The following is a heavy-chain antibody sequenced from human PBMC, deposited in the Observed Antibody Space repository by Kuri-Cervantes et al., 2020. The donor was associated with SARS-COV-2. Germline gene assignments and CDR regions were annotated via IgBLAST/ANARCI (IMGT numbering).Heavy chain of an antibody. CDR1: GGSFRGYY. V-gene: IGHV4-34*01. D-gene: IGHD3-3*01. CDR3: ARGTRYYDFWSGYLN. CDR2: INHSGST. J-gene: IGHJ4*02. Sequence: ETLSLTCAVYGGSFRGYYWSWIRQPPGKGLEWIGEINHSGSTNYNPSLKSRVTISVDTSKNQFSLKLSSVTAADTAVYYCARGTRYYDFWSGYLNWGQGTLVTVSS.